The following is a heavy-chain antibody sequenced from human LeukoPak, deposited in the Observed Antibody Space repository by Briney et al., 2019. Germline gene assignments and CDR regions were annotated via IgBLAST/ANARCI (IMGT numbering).Heavy chain of an antibody. CDR1: GGTFSSYA. D-gene: IGHD6-19*01. Sequence: KVSCKASGGTFSSYAISWVRQAPGQGLEWMGRIIPIFGTANYAQKFQGRVTITTDESTSTAYMELSSLRSEVTAVYYCARDLGIAVVGEAFVIWGQGTMLTVSS. V-gene: IGHV1-69*05. J-gene: IGHJ3*02. CDR2: IIPIFGTA. CDR3: ARDLGIAVVGEAFVI.